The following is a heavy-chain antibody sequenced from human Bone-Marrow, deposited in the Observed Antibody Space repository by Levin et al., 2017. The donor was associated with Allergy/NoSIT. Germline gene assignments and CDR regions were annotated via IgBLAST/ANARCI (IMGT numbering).Heavy chain of an antibody. V-gene: IGHV4-59*01. CDR3: ARELGSGYSYGMDV. CDR1: GGSISTYY. J-gene: IGHJ6*02. D-gene: IGHD5-18*01. Sequence: SQTLSLTCTVSGGSISTYYWTWIRQPPGKGLEWIGWIYASGSTKYNPSLNSRVTISLDTSKNQFSLKVTSVTAADTAVYYCARELGSGYSYGMDVWGQGTMVTVSS. CDR2: IYASGST.